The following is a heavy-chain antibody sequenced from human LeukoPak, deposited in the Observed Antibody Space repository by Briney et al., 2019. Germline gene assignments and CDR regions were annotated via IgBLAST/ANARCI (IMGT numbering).Heavy chain of an antibody. V-gene: IGHV3-23*01. CDR3: VKTTRPLGAFDY. Sequence: GGSLRLSCAASGFIFRDYAMSWVRQAPGKGPEWVCAISDDGTNTPYAASVKGRFTVSRDNSRNLLYLQMNNLRAEDTAIYFCVKTTRPLGAFDYWGQGTVVTVPS. CDR2: ISDDGTNT. CDR1: GFIFRDYA. J-gene: IGHJ4*02. D-gene: IGHD7-27*01.